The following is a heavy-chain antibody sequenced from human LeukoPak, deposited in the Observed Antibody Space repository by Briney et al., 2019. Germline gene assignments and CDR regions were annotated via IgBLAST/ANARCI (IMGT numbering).Heavy chain of an antibody. Sequence: GGSLRLSCVGSGFTFSSYWMSWVRQAPGKGLEWVANIKQDGSEKYCVDSVKGRFTISRDNAKNSLFLQMNSLRAEDTAVYYCAGYCNGGDCSSVDYWGQGTLVTVSS. CDR3: AGYCNGGDCSSVDY. V-gene: IGHV3-7*03. CDR1: GFTFSSYW. J-gene: IGHJ4*02. D-gene: IGHD2-15*01. CDR2: IKQDGSEK.